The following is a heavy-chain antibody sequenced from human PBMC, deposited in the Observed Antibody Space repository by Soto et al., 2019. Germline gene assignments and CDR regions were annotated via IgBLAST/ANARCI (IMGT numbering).Heavy chain of an antibody. D-gene: IGHD6-19*01. V-gene: IGHV3-23*01. Sequence: EVLLLESGGGLVQPRGSLRLSCAASGFTFSTYGMSWVRQAPGKGLEWVSVISGGGGDTYYAGSVKGRFTISRDNSKNTLYLEMNSLRAEHTAVYYCAKTQQWGLPLSGGMDVWGQGTTVTVSS. CDR3: AKTQQWGLPLSGGMDV. CDR1: GFTFSTYG. CDR2: ISGGGGDT. J-gene: IGHJ6*02.